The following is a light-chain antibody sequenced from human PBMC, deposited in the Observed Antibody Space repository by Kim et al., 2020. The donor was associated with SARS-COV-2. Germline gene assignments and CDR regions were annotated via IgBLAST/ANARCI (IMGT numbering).Light chain of an antibody. CDR3: SSYARSSSYV. V-gene: IGLV2-14*04. J-gene: IGLJ1*01. CDR2: DVS. Sequence: GQSITLSGPGTSSDVSAYKYVSWYQKQPGKAPQLMIFDVSELPSGISNRFSGSKSGNTASLTISGLQAEDEADYYCSSYARSSSYVFGTGTKVTVL. CDR1: SSDVSAYKY.